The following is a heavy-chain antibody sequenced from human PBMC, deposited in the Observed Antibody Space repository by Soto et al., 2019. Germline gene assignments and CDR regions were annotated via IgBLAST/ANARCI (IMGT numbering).Heavy chain of an antibody. CDR2: IDPKSGDT. Sequence: ASVKVSCKASGYTFTENQIHWLRRAPGQRLEWMGRIDPKSGDTTFAQTYQGRVTMTRDTSSNTVYMELTRLTSDDTAIYYCAKGSRATTITFDYWGQGTLVTVSS. CDR3: AKGSRATTITFDY. V-gene: IGHV1-2*02. CDR1: GYTFTENQ. D-gene: IGHD1-26*01. J-gene: IGHJ4*02.